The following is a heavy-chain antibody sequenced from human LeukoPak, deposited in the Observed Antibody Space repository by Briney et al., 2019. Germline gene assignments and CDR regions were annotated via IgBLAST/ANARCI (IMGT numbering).Heavy chain of an antibody. CDR1: GFSFSDYA. V-gene: IGHV3-30*04. Sequence: GEFLRLSCVASGFSFSDYAMHWVRQAPGKGLEWVAVISADGRDKYYIDSVRGRFTISRDNSKTTVFLQMNSLEVEDTAVYYCATPLTSKWSSSWYSGHFDYWGQGALVTVPS. CDR2: ISADGRDK. CDR3: ATPLTSKWSSSWYSGHFDY. J-gene: IGHJ4*02. D-gene: IGHD6-13*01.